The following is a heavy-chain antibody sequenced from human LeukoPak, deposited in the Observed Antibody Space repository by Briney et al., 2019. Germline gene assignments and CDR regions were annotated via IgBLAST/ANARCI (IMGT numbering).Heavy chain of an antibody. Sequence: GASVKVSCKASGYTFTGYYMHWVRQAPGQGLEWMGWINPNSGGTNYAQKFQGRATMTRDTSISTAYMELSRLRSDDTAVYYCARDRDQRYSSSSGGVDYWGQGSLVTVSS. D-gene: IGHD6-6*01. V-gene: IGHV1-2*02. CDR3: ARDRDQRYSSSSGGVDY. J-gene: IGHJ4*02. CDR2: INPNSGGT. CDR1: GYTFTGYY.